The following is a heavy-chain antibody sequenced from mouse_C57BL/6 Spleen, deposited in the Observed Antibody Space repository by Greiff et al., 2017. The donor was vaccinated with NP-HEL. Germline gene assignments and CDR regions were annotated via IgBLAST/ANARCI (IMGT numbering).Heavy chain of an antibody. CDR3: ATYYGSSYWYFDV. D-gene: IGHD1-1*01. CDR2: IWRGGST. J-gene: IGHJ1*03. CDR1: GFSLTSYG. V-gene: IGHV2-5*01. Sequence: QVQLQQSGPGLVQPSQSLSITCTVSGFSLTSYGVHWVRQSPGKGLEWLGVIWRGGSTDYNAAFMSRLSITKDNSKSQVFFKMNSLQADDTAIYYCATYYGSSYWYFDVWGTGTTVTVSS.